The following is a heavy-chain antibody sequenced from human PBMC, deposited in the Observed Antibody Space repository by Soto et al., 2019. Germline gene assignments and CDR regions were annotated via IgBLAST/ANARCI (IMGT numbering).Heavy chain of an antibody. Sequence: EVQLVESGGGLVQPGGSLRLSCAASGFTFSSYRMNWVRQAPGKGLEWVSYISSSSSTIYYADSVKGRFTISRDNAKNSLYLQMNSLRAEDTAVYCCARGAIAVFGYYFDYWGQGTLVTVSS. V-gene: IGHV3-48*01. D-gene: IGHD6-19*01. J-gene: IGHJ4*02. CDR2: ISSSSSTI. CDR1: GFTFSSYR. CDR3: ARGAIAVFGYYFDY.